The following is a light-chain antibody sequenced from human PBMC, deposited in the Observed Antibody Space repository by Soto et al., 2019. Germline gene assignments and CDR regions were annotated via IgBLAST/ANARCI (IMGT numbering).Light chain of an antibody. CDR2: EVS. CDR3: ASYTSSSNSVM. V-gene: IGLV2-14*01. Sequence: QSALTQPASVSGSPGQSITISCTGTSSDVGGSKNVSWYQQHPDKASKLIIFEVSNRLSGISSRFSGSKSGNTASLTISGLQAEDEADYYCASYTSSSNSVMFGRGTKLTVL. CDR1: SSDVGGSKN. J-gene: IGLJ3*02.